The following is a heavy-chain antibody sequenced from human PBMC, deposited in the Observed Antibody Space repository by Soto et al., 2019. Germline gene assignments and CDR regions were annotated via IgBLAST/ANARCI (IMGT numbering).Heavy chain of an antibody. J-gene: IGHJ4*02. CDR3: AHTCEWRYYFDF. CDR1: GFSLSVTGVA. CDR2: IFWDDEK. D-gene: IGHD3-3*01. Sequence: QITLKESGPTLVKPTETVTLTCSFSGFSLSVTGVAVAWIRQPPGKALDWRALIFWDDEKRYTPSLTSRLPIXKXXYKNQVVLTMTIMDPVDTATYYCAHTCEWRYYFDFWGQGALVTVSS. V-gene: IGHV2-5*02.